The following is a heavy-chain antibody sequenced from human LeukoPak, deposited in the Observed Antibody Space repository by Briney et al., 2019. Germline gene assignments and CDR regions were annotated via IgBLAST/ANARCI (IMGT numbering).Heavy chain of an antibody. CDR3: ASKTQLDGVDY. CDR1: GFTFSDNY. V-gene: IGHV3-11*04. D-gene: IGHD6-13*01. J-gene: IGHJ4*02. Sequence: GGSLRLSCEASGFTFSDNYMSWVRQAPAKGLEWVSYISSSGSTIYYADSVKGRFTISRDNAKNSLYLQMNSLRAEDTAVYYCASKTQLDGVDYWGQGTLVTVSS. CDR2: ISSSGSTI.